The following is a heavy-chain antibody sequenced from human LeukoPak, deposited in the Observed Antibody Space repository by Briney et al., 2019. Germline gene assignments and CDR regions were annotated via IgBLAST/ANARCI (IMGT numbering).Heavy chain of an antibody. V-gene: IGHV4-34*01. J-gene: IGHJ5*02. CDR2: INHSGST. Sequence: SETLSLTCAVYGVSFSGYYWSWIRQPPGKGLEWIGEINHSGSTNYNPSLKSRVTISVDTSKNQFSLKLSSVTAADTAVYYCAVAILDWFDPWGQGTLVTVSS. CDR1: GVSFSGYY. CDR3: AVAILDWFDP. D-gene: IGHD2-2*02.